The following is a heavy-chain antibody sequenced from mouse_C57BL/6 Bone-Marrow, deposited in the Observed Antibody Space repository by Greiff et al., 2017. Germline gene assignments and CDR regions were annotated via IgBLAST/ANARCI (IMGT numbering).Heavy chain of an antibody. V-gene: IGHV1-80*01. CDR2: IYPGDGDT. CDR3: ARSYGSSYRYYFDY. Sequence: QVQLQQSGAELVKPGASVKISCKASGYAFSSYWMNWVKQRPGKGLEWIGQIYPGDGDTNYNGKFKGKATLTADKSSSTAYMQLSSLTSEDSAVYFCARSYGSSYRYYFDYWGQGTTLTVSS. CDR1: GYAFSSYW. D-gene: IGHD1-1*01. J-gene: IGHJ2*01.